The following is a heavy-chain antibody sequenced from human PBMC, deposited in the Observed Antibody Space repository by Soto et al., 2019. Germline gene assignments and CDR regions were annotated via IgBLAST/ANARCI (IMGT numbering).Heavy chain of an antibody. Sequence: EVQLLESGGGLVQPGGSLTLSCAASGFRFRDYTMSWVRQAPGKVLESISVILSNYNTYYTDSVRGRFTISRDGSKNMLYLEMNSLRAEDTAVYYCARRVNGYFDYWGQGALVTVSS. D-gene: IGHD2-8*01. CDR1: GFRFRDYT. V-gene: IGHV3-23*05. CDR3: ARRVNGYFDY. CDR2: ILSNYNT. J-gene: IGHJ4*02.